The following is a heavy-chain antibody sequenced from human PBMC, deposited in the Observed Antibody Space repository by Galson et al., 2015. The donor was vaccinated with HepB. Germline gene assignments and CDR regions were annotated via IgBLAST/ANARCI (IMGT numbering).Heavy chain of an antibody. CDR2: ISGTGSGS. Sequence: SLRLSCAASGFAFSTYGMSWVRQAPGKGLEWVSVISGTGSGSDYADSVKGRFTIARDNSRTTVYLQMNSLRSEDTAVYYCATGTLTDDSKGHFNWFDPWGQGTLVTVSS. CDR1: GFAFSTYG. J-gene: IGHJ5*02. V-gene: IGHV3-23*01. D-gene: IGHD2-21*02. CDR3: ATGTLTDDSKGHFNWFDP.